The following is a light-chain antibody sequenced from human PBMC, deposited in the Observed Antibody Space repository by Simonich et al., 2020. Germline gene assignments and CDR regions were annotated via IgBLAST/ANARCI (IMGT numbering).Light chain of an antibody. V-gene: IGKV4-1*01. CDR1: QSVLYSSNNKNY. Sequence: DIVMTQSPDSLAVSLGERATLNCKSSQSVLYSSNNKNYLAWYQQKPGQPPKLLIYWAATRESGVPDRVSGSGSGTDFTLTISSLQAEDVAVYYCQQYYSTPLTFGQGTKVEIK. CDR3: QQYYSTPLT. J-gene: IGKJ1*01. CDR2: WAA.